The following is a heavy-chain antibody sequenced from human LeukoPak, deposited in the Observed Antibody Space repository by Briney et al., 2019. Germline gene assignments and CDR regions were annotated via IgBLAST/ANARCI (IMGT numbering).Heavy chain of an antibody. CDR3: ARDRFSAYGDTHMDY. Sequence: ASVKVSCKASGYTFTSYGISWVRQAPGQGLEWMGWISAYNGNTNYAQKLQGRVTMTTDTSTSTAYMELRSLRSDDTAVYYCARDRFSAYGDTHMDYWGQGTLVTVSS. J-gene: IGHJ4*02. CDR2: ISAYNGNT. V-gene: IGHV1-18*01. D-gene: IGHD4-17*01. CDR1: GYTFTSYG.